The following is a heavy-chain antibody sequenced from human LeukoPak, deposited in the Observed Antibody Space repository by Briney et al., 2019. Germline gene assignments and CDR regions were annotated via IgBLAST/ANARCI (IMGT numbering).Heavy chain of an antibody. D-gene: IGHD2-2*01. CDR1: GYTFTGYY. CDR3: ARDRKDCRSTSCYFRVSDWFDP. J-gene: IGHJ5*02. Sequence: GASVKVSCKASGYTFTGYYMHWVRQAPGQGLEWMGWINPNSGGTNYAQKFQGRVTMTRDTSISTAYMELSRLRSDDTAVYYCARDRKDCRSTSCYFRVSDWFDPWGQGTLVTVSS. V-gene: IGHV1-2*02. CDR2: INPNSGGT.